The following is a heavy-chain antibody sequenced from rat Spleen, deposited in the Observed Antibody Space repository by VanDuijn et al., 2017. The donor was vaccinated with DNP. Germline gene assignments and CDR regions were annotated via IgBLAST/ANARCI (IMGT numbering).Heavy chain of an antibody. D-gene: IGHD1-9*01. Sequence: EVQLVESGGDLVRPGRSLILSCAASGFTFSDYAMAWIRQVPGRGLEWVASITSGGTSTYYPDSVKGRFTVSRDNANNTLYLQMNSLRSEDTATYYCARDVAYYGYNYWGQGVMVTVSS. CDR3: ARDVAYYGYNY. V-gene: IGHV5S13*01. CDR2: ITSGGTST. J-gene: IGHJ2*01. CDR1: GFTFSDYA.